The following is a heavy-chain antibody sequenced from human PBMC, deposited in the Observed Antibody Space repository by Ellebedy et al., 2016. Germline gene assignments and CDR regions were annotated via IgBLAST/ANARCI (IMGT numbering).Heavy chain of an antibody. CDR3: AREEFSSHWYLGYFDY. Sequence: SETLSLTXTVSGGSISSGSSYWNWVRQPAGKGLEWIGHISTSGNTNYNPSLKSRVTMSVDTSKNQFSLKLSSVTAADTALYYCAREEFSSHWYLGYFDYWGQGTLVTVSS. V-gene: IGHV4-61*09. CDR2: ISTSGNT. CDR1: GGSISSGSSY. J-gene: IGHJ4*02. D-gene: IGHD6-13*01.